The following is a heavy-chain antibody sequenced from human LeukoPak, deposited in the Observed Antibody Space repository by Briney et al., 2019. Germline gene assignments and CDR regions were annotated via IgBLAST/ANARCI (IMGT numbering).Heavy chain of an antibody. D-gene: IGHD6-25*01. CDR1: GFSFSSYG. Sequence: GGSLRLSCAASGFSFSSYGMSWVRQGPGKGLEWLSTITGSGGNTDYADSVKGRFTISRDNSKNTLYLQMNSLRAEDTAVYYCARERGHLDYWGQGTLVTVSS. J-gene: IGHJ4*02. CDR3: ARERGHLDY. CDR2: ITGSGGNT. V-gene: IGHV3-23*01.